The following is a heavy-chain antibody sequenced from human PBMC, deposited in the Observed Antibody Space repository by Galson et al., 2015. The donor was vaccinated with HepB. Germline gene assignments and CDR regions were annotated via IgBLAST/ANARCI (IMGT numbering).Heavy chain of an antibody. J-gene: IGHJ3*02. Sequence: SLRLSCAASGFTFSNYGMHWVRQAPGKGLEWVAVIWYDGSKKYSADSVKGRFTISRDNSKNTLYLQMNSLRAEDTAVYYCARAASPPRGGGDYGAFDIWGQGTMVTVSS. V-gene: IGHV3-33*01. CDR2: IWYDGSKK. CDR1: GFTFSNYG. D-gene: IGHD4-17*01. CDR3: ARAASPPRGGGDYGAFDI.